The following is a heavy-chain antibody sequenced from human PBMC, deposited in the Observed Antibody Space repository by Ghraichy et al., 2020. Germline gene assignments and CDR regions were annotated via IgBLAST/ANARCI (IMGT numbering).Heavy chain of an antibody. CDR1: GFTFSSYA. Sequence: GGSLRLSCAASGFTFSSYAMSWVRQAPGKRLEWVSAISGGGGSTYYADSVKGRFTISRDNSKNTLYLQMNSLRAEDTAVYYCAKEINSGSYYQIDPFFDYWGQGTLVTVSS. CDR3: AKEINSGSYYQIDPFFDY. D-gene: IGHD1-26*01. V-gene: IGHV3-23*01. CDR2: ISGGGGST. J-gene: IGHJ4*02.